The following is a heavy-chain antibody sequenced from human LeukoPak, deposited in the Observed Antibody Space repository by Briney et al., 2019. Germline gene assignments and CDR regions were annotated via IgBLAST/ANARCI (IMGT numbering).Heavy chain of an antibody. D-gene: IGHD2-15*01. CDR1: GYSISSGYY. Sequence: KPSETLSLTCTVSGYSISSGYYWSWIRQPPGKGLEWIGYIYYSGSTNYNPSLKSRVTISVDTSKNQFSLKLSSVTAADTAVYYCARVGPLVVVAPNGAFDIWGQGTMVTVSS. CDR2: IYYSGST. V-gene: IGHV4-61*01. J-gene: IGHJ3*02. CDR3: ARVGPLVVVAPNGAFDI.